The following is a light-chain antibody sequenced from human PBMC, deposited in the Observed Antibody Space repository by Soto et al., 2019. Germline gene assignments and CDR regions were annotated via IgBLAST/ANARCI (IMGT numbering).Light chain of an antibody. CDR2: EVN. CDR1: TIDVGSYDS. J-gene: IGLJ1*01. Sequence: QSVLTRRASVSGSPGQSITISCTGTTIDVGSYDSVSWYQHHPGKAPKLMIYEVNKRPSGVSIRFSGSKSGNTASLTISGLQAEDEADYYCCSYAGTSYVFGAGTKVTVL. CDR3: CSYAGTSYV. V-gene: IGLV2-23*02.